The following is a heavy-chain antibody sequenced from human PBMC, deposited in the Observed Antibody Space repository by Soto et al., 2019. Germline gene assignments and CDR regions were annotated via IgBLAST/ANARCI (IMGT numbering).Heavy chain of an antibody. D-gene: IGHD2-2*01. CDR1: GGSFSGYY. V-gene: IGHV4-34*01. CDR2: INHSGST. CDR3: TRGAARGYCSSTSCYMRGYYYYYMAV. J-gene: IGHJ6*03. Sequence: PSETLSLTCAVYGGSFSGYYWSWIRQPPGKGLEWIGEINHSGSTNYNPSLKSRVTISVDTSKNQFSLKLSSVTAADTAVYYCTRGAARGYCSSTSCYMRGYYYYYMAVWGKRTTVPVSS.